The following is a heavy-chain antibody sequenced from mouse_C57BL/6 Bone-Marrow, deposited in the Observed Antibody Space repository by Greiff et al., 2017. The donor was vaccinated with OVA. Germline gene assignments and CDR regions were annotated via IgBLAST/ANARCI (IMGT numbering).Heavy chain of an antibody. CDR1: GYTFTSYW. V-gene: IGHV1-61*01. CDR2: IYPSDSET. CDR3: ARNDYRYWYFDV. Sequence: QVQLQQPGAELVRPGSSVKLSCKASGYTFTSYWMDWVKQRPGQGLEWIGNIYPSDSETHYNQKFKDKATLTVDKSSSTAYMQLSSLTSEDSAVYYCARNDYRYWYFDVWGTGTTVTVSS. D-gene: IGHD2-14*01. J-gene: IGHJ1*03.